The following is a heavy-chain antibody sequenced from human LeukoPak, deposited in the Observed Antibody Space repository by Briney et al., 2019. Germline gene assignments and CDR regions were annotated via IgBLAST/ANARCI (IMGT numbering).Heavy chain of an antibody. CDR3: ATEWELLVY. J-gene: IGHJ4*02. V-gene: IGHV3-66*01. Sequence: HPGGSLRLSCAASGFTFSSYSMNWVRQAPGKGLEWVSVIYSGGSTYYADSVKGRFTISRDNSKNTLYLQMNSLRAEDTAVYYCATEWELLVYWGQGTLVTVSS. D-gene: IGHD1-26*01. CDR2: IYSGGST. CDR1: GFTFSSYS.